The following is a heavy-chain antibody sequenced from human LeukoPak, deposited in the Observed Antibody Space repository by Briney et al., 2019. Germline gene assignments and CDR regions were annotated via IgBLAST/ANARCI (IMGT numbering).Heavy chain of an antibody. Sequence: PSETLSLTCTVSGGSINNYYWSWIRQPAGKGLEWIRRIYTRGSTNYNPSLKSQVTISVDTSKNQFSLKLSSVTAADKAVYYCARGRYCSADICSGGDAFDIWGQGTMVCVSS. CDR1: GGSINNYY. V-gene: IGHV4-4*07. CDR2: IYTRGST. CDR3: ARGRYCSADICSGGDAFDI. D-gene: IGHD2-15*01. J-gene: IGHJ3*02.